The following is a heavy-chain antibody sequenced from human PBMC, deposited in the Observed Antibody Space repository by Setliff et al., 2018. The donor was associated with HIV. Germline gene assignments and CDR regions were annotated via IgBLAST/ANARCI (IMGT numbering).Heavy chain of an antibody. Sequence: PGGSLRLSCAVSGFILSEDWMSWVRQAPGKGLEWLGRIKSKRDGGTIDYTAPVKGRFTISRDDSKNTLYLEMNNLKTEDTAVYYCTTEDPWLRFGHWGQGTLVTVSS. J-gene: IGHJ5*02. V-gene: IGHV3-15*01. D-gene: IGHD5-12*01. CDR1: GFILSEDW. CDR3: TTEDPWLRFGH. CDR2: IKSKRDGGTI.